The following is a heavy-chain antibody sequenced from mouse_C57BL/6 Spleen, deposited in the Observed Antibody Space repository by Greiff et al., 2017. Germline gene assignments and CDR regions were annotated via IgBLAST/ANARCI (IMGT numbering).Heavy chain of an antibody. V-gene: IGHV1-52*01. Sequence: QVQLQQPGAELVRPGSSVKLSCKASGYTFTSYWMHLVKQRPIQGLDWIGNIDPSDSETHYNQKFKDKATLTVDKSSSTAYMQLSSLTSEDSAVYYCARNYGSSFAYWGQGTLVTVSA. CDR2: IDPSDSET. J-gene: IGHJ3*01. CDR3: ARNYGSSFAY. D-gene: IGHD1-1*01. CDR1: GYTFTSYW.